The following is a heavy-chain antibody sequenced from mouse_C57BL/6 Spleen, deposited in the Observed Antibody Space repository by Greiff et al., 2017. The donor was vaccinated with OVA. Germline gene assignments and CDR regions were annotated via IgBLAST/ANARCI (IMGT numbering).Heavy chain of an antibody. J-gene: IGHJ3*01. V-gene: IGHV14-4*01. Sequence: VQLKESGAELVRPGASVKLSCTASGFNIKDDYMHWVKQRPEQGLEWIGWIDPENGDTEYASKFQGKATITADTSSNTAYLQLSSLTSEDTAVYYCTTDYSNYVAYWGQGTLVTVSA. CDR1: GFNIKDDY. CDR3: TTDYSNYVAY. CDR2: IDPENGDT. D-gene: IGHD2-5*01.